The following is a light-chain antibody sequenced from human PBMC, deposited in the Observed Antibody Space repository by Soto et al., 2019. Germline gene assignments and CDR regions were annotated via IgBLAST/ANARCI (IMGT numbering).Light chain of an antibody. CDR2: GAS. CDR1: QSVSSSY. Sequence: EIVLTQSPGTLSLSPGERATLSCRASQSVSSSYLAWYQQKPGPAPRLLIYGASSRATGIPNRFSGSGSGKDFTLTISRLEHDDFAVYYCQQYGGSPPYTFGQGTKLEIK. V-gene: IGKV3-20*01. CDR3: QQYGGSPPYT. J-gene: IGKJ2*01.